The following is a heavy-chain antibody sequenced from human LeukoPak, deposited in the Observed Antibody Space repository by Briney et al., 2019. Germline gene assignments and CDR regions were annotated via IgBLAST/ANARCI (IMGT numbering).Heavy chain of an antibody. D-gene: IGHD3-10*01. CDR2: VHHSGST. V-gene: IGHV4-39*01. Sequence: SETLSLTCTVSGDSISSSSYYWGWIRQPPGKGLEWIGSVHHSGSTYYTPSLKSRVAISVDTSKNQFSLKLSSVTAADTAVYQCARLYYYVSGSYLSGFDSWGQGTMVAVSS. J-gene: IGHJ3*02. CDR3: ARLYYYVSGSYLSGFDS. CDR1: GDSISSSSYY.